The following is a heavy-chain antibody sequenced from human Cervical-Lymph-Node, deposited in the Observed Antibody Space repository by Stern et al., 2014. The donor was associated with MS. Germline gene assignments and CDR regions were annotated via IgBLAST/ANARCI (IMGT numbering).Heavy chain of an antibody. CDR3: TREAIGHSGAFDF. J-gene: IGHJ4*02. CDR1: GGTFGSFA. D-gene: IGHD5-12*01. CDR2: IIPIFGTP. Sequence: MQLVQSGAEVKKPGSSVKVSCRASGGTFGSFAVNWVRQAPGQGLEWMGGIIPIFGTPNYAQRLQGRVTITADESTTTAYMELNSLTSDDTAVYFCTREAIGHSGAFDFWGQGTLVTVSS. V-gene: IGHV1-69*01.